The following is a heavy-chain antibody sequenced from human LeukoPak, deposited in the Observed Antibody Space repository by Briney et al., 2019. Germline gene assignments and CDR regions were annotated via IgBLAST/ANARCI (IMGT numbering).Heavy chain of an antibody. CDR1: GFTFSNYA. D-gene: IGHD3-10*01. V-gene: IGHV3-30*01. CDR3: ARDSTYYYYSGRSGPHYFDN. J-gene: IGHJ4*02. CDR2: ISSGGTYE. Sequence: GGSLRLSCAASGFTFSNYAMHWVRQAPGKGLEWVSLISSGGTYEYYADSVKGRFTISRDNSKNTLYLQLNSLRAEDTAVYYCARDSTYYYYSGRSGPHYFDNWGQGTLVTVSS.